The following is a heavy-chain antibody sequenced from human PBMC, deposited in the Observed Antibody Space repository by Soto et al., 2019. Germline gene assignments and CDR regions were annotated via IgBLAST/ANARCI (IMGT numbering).Heavy chain of an antibody. Sequence: SVKVSCKASGGTFSSYAISWVRQAPGPGLEWMGGIIPIFGTANYAQKFQGRVTITADKSTSTAYMELSSLRSEDTAVYYCAREVPPGLNYDSSGPSDYWGQGTLVTVSS. V-gene: IGHV1-69*06. CDR1: GGTFSSYA. J-gene: IGHJ4*02. D-gene: IGHD3-22*01. CDR3: AREVPPGLNYDSSGPSDY. CDR2: IIPIFGTA.